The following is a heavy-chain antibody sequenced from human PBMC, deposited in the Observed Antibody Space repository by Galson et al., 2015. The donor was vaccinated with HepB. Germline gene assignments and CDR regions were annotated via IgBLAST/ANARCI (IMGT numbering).Heavy chain of an antibody. CDR3: ASGWDYYYGMDV. J-gene: IGHJ6*02. D-gene: IGHD6-19*01. Sequence: QSGAEVKKPGESLKISCKGSGYSFSSFWIGWVRQVPGKGLEWMGIIHPGDSTKYSPSFQGQVTISADNSISTAYLQWSSLKALDTAMYYCASGWDYYYGMDVWGQGTTIIVSS. V-gene: IGHV5-51*01. CDR1: GYSFSSFW. CDR2: IHPGDST.